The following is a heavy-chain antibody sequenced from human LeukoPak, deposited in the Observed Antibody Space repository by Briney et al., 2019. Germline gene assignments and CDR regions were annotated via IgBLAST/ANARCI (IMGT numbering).Heavy chain of an antibody. V-gene: IGHV3-66*01. J-gene: IGHJ4*02. Sequence: GGSLRLSCAASGFTVSSNYMSWVRQAPGKGLEWVSVIYSGGSTYYADSVKGRFTISRDNSKNTLYLQMNSLKTEDTAVYYCTTAVSADFWSGTPLDYWGQGTLVTVSS. CDR3: TTAVSADFWSGTPLDY. CDR2: IYSGGST. CDR1: GFTVSSNY. D-gene: IGHD3-3*01.